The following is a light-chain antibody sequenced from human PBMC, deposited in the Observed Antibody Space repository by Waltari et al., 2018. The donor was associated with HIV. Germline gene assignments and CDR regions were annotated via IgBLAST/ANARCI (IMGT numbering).Light chain of an antibody. J-gene: IGKJ4*01. CDR2: GAS. Sequence: EIVMTQSPATLSVSLGDRATLSCRASQSVSSNLAWYQQKPGQTPRLLIYGASPRATGIPARFSGGGSGTEFTLTISSLQSEDFAVYYCQQYDNWPPLTFGGGTKVEIK. V-gene: IGKV3-15*01. CDR3: QQYDNWPPLT. CDR1: QSVSSN.